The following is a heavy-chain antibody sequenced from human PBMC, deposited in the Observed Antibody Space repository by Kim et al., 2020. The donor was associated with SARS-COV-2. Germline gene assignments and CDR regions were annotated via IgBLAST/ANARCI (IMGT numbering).Heavy chain of an antibody. CDR3: AKDPYSSSTSAYFDY. V-gene: IGHV3-30*18. CDR1: GFTFSSYG. Sequence: GGSLRLSCAASGFTFSSYGMHWVRQAPGKGLEWVAVISYDGSNKYYADSVKGRFTISRDNSKNTLYLQMNSLRAEDTAVYYCAKDPYSSSTSAYFDYWG. D-gene: IGHD6-6*01. J-gene: IGHJ4*01. CDR2: ISYDGSNK.